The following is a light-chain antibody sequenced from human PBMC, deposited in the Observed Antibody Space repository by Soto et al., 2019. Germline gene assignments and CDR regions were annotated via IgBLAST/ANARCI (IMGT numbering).Light chain of an antibody. V-gene: IGLV3-21*02. CDR1: NIGSKN. J-gene: IGLJ2*01. Sequence: SYELTQPPSVSGAPGQTARITCGGNNIGSKNVHWYQQKSGQAPTLVVYDDRSRPSGIPERLSGSNSGNTATLTISRVEAGDEADYYCQVWDSSTDHVIFGGGTKVTVL. CDR3: QVWDSSTDHVI. CDR2: DDR.